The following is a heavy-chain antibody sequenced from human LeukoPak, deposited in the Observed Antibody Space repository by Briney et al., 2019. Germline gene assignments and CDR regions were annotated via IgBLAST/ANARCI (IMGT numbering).Heavy chain of an antibody. CDR1: GGSISSGGYY. CDR2: IYYSGST. Sequence: KSSQTLSLTCTVSGGSISSGGYYWRWIRQHPGKGLEWIGYIYYSGSTYYNPSLKSRVTISVDTSKNQFSLKLSSVTAADTAVYYCARRPGGGDYYYYYMDVWGKGTTVTVSS. J-gene: IGHJ6*03. D-gene: IGHD3-16*01. V-gene: IGHV4-31*03. CDR3: ARRPGGGDYYYYYMDV.